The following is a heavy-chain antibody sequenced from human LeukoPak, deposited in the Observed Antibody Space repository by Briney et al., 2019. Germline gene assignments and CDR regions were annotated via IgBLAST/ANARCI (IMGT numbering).Heavy chain of an antibody. CDR3: ARGDDYGDSLPVY. Sequence: PGGSLRLSCAASGFAFSGYEMNWVRQAPGKGLEWISYISTTGRTIYYADSVKGRFTISRDNAKNSLFLQMNSLRAEDSAVYYCARGDDYGDSLPVYWGQGTLVTVSS. V-gene: IGHV3-48*03. J-gene: IGHJ4*02. CDR1: GFAFSGYE. D-gene: IGHD4-17*01. CDR2: ISTTGRTI.